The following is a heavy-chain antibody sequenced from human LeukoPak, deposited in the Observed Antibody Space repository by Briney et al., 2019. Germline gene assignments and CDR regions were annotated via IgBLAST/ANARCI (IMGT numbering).Heavy chain of an antibody. J-gene: IGHJ4*02. CDR3: AKDLRSRIAAAGAPDY. Sequence: GGSLRLSCAASGFTFSSYGMHWVRQTPGKGLECVAFIRYDGGNQYYTDSVKGRFTIPRDNSKNTIYLQMNSLRAEDTAVYYCAKDLRSRIAAAGAPDYWGQGTLVTVSS. V-gene: IGHV3-30*02. D-gene: IGHD6-13*01. CDR1: GFTFSSYG. CDR2: IRYDGGNQ.